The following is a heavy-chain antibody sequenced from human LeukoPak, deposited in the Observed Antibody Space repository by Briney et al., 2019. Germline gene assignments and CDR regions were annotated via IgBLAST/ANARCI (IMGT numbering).Heavy chain of an antibody. CDR2: INHSGST. CDR1: GGSFSGYY. CDR3: ARLRRSPSGYSYALGY. D-gene: IGHD5-18*01. V-gene: IGHV4-34*01. J-gene: IGHJ4*02. Sequence: SETLSLTCAVYGGSFSGYYWIWIRQPPGKGLEWIGEINHSGSTNYNPSLKSRVTISVDTSKNQFSLNLSSVTAADTAVYYCARLRRSPSGYSYALGYWGQGTLVTVSS.